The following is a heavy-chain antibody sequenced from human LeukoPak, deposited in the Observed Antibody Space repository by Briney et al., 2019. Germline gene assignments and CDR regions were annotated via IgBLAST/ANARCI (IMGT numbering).Heavy chain of an antibody. CDR1: GFTFSSYW. V-gene: IGHV3-7*03. D-gene: IGHD6-13*01. J-gene: IGHJ4*02. CDR3: ARGPLIAAAGTW. Sequence: GRSLRLSCAASGFTFSSYWMSWVRQAPGEGLEWVAKINQDGTEKAYVDSVRGRFTISRDNAKNSLFLQMNSLRAEDTAVYYCARGPLIAAAGTWWGQGTLVTVSS. CDR2: INQDGTEK.